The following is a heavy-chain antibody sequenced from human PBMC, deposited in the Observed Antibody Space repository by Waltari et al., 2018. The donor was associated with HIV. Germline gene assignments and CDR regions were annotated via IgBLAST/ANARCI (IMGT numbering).Heavy chain of an antibody. CDR1: GFTLSSYG. V-gene: IGHV3-30*02. D-gene: IGHD2-15*01. J-gene: IGHJ4*02. Sequence: QVQLVESGGSVVQLGGSLRLSCAASGFTLSSYGMHWVRQATGKGLEWVTFIRYDGSKKHYADSVKGRFTISRDNSDNTLYLEMNSLRTEDTAVYYCATNIVVAATGTFDYWGQGTRVIVTA. CDR2: IRYDGSKK. CDR3: ATNIVVAATGTFDY.